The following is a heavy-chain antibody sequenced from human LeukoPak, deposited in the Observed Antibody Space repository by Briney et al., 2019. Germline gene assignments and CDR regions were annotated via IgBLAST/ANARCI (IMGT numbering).Heavy chain of an antibody. J-gene: IGHJ4*02. CDR1: GGSISSSSYY. D-gene: IGHD2-2*01. CDR2: IYYTGDT. CDR3: ARERREQLLPPYTRSVTYFDY. V-gene: IGHV4-39*07. Sequence: TSETLSLTCTVSGGSISSSSYYWGWIRQPPGKGLECIGSIYYTGDTYYNPSLKRRVTISVDTSKNHFSLKLSSVTAADTAVYYCARERREQLLPPYTRSVTYFDYWGQGTLVTVSS.